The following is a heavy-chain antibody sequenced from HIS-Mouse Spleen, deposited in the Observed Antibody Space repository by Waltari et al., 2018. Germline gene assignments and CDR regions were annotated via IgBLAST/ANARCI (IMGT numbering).Heavy chain of an antibody. V-gene: IGHV4-39*07. Sequence: QLQLQASGPGLVKPSVTLSLTCTVPGASISLSSYSLCWIRQPPGKGLEWIGSIYYSGSTYYNPSLKSRVTISVDTSKNQFSLKLSSVTAADTAVYYCAREIPYSSSWYDWYFDLWGRGTLVTVSS. D-gene: IGHD6-13*01. CDR2: IYYSGST. CDR3: AREIPYSSSWYDWYFDL. J-gene: IGHJ2*01. CDR1: GASISLSSYS.